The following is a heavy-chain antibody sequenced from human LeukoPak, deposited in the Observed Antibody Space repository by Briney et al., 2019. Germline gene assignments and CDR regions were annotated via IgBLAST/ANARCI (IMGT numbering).Heavy chain of an antibody. CDR1: GFTFSNAW. CDR3: TTGAPRAYSGSYSNC. Sequence: PGGSLRLSCAASGFTFSNAWMSWVRQAPGKGLEWVGPIKSKTDGGTTDYAAPVKGRFTISRDDSQNTLYLQMNSLKTEETAVYYCTTGAPRAYSGSYSNCWGQGTLVTISS. D-gene: IGHD1-26*01. CDR2: IKSKTDGGTT. J-gene: IGHJ4*02. V-gene: IGHV3-15*01.